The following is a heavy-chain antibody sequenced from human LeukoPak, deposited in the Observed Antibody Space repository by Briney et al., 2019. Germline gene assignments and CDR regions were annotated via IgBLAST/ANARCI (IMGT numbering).Heavy chain of an antibody. D-gene: IGHD6-19*01. CDR3: ARDGRGSSGWYPN. CDR1: GFTFSSYS. Sequence: GGSLRLSCAASGFTFSSYSMNWVRQAPGKGLEWVSSISSSSSYIYYADSVKGRFTISRDNAKNSLYLQMNSLRAEDTAVYYCARDGRGSSGWYPNWGQGTLVTVSS. CDR2: ISSSSSYI. J-gene: IGHJ4*02. V-gene: IGHV3-21*01.